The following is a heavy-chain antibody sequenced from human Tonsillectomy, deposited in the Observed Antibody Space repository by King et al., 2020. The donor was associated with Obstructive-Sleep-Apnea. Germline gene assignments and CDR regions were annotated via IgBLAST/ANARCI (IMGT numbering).Heavy chain of an antibody. D-gene: IGHD3-10*01. J-gene: IGHJ1*01. V-gene: IGHV3-48*04. CDR1: GLTFSTYS. Sequence: VQLVESGGALVQPGGSLRLSCAASGLTFSTYSMNWVRQAPGQGLEWVSYISSSSGTIYYADSVKGRFTISRDNAKNSLYLQMNSLRAEDTAVYYCASSGYFQHWGQGTLVTVSS. CDR2: ISSSSGTI. CDR3: ASSGYFQH.